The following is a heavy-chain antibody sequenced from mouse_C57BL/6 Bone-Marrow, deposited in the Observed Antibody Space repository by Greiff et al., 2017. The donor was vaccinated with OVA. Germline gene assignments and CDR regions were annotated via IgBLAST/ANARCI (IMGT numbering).Heavy chain of an antibody. D-gene: IGHD2-4*01. V-gene: IGHV3-6*01. CDR1: GYSITSGYY. CDR2: ISYDGSN. Sequence: EVKLMESGPGLVKPSQSLSLTCSVTGYSITSGYYWNWIRQFPGNKLEWMGYISYDGSNNYNPSLKNRISITRDTSKNQFFLKVNSVTTEDTATYYCARAYDYDFDYWGQGTTLTVSS. J-gene: IGHJ2*01. CDR3: ARAYDYDFDY.